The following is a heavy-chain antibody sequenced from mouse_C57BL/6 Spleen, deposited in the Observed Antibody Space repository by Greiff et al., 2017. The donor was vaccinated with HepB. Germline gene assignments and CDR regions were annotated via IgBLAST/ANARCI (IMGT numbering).Heavy chain of an antibody. Sequence: EVMLVESGGGLVKPGGSLKLSCAASGFTFSSYTMSWVRQTPEKRLEWVATISGGGGNTYYPDSVKGRFTISRDNAKNTLYLQMSSLRSEDTALYYCARGGGDYYGSSPPFAYWGQGTLVTVSA. CDR2: ISGGGGNT. CDR3: ARGGGDYYGSSPPFAY. V-gene: IGHV5-9*01. D-gene: IGHD1-1*01. CDR1: GFTFSSYT. J-gene: IGHJ3*01.